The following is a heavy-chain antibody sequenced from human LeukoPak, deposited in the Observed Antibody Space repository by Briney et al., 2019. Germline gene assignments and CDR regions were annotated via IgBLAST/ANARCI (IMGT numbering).Heavy chain of an antibody. D-gene: IGHD3-16*02. J-gene: IGHJ4*02. V-gene: IGHV1-69*01. CDR2: FIPIFGTA. CDR1: GGTFSSYA. CDR3: AREDYDYVWGSYRFDY. Sequence: SVKVSCKASGGTFSSYAISWVRQAPGQGLEWMGGFIPIFGTANYAQKFQGRVTITADESTSTAYMELSSLRSEDTAVYYCAREDYDYVWGSYRFDYWGQGTLVTVSS.